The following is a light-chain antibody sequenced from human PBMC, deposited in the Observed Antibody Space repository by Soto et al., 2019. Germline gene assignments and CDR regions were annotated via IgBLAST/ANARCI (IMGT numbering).Light chain of an antibody. Sequence: EIVMTQSPATLSVSPGGRATLSCRASQSVSSKLAWYQHKPGQSPRLLIVDASTRATGIPARFSGSGSGTEFTLTISSLQSEDFAVYYCQQYKNWPPITFGQGTRLEIK. CDR1: QSVSSK. V-gene: IGKV3-15*01. CDR3: QQYKNWPPIT. CDR2: DAS. J-gene: IGKJ5*01.